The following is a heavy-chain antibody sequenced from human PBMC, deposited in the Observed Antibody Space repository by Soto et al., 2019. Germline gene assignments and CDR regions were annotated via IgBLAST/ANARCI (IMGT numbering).Heavy chain of an antibody. CDR2: TYYRSKWSS. D-gene: IGHD7-27*01. Sequence: NWIRQSPSRGLEWLVRTYYRSKWSSNYAVSVKSRITINPDTSKNQFSLQLRSVTPDDTDMYYCERTGDYLVDYWGQGTLVTVSS. V-gene: IGHV6-1*01. CDR3: ERTGDYLVDY. J-gene: IGHJ4*02.